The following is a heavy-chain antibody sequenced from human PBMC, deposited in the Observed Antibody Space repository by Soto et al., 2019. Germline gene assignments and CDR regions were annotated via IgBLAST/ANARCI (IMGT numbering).Heavy chain of an antibody. V-gene: IGHV3-48*03. CDR3: ARNFIIYYHGSRAHYS. Sequence: EVQLVESGGGLVQSGGSLRLSCVASGFTFSSFEMNWVRKAPGKGLEWISYISSGGRTTYYADSVKGRFTISRDNAKNYLYLQMNGLRAEDDAVYYCARNFIIYYHGSRAHYSWGRGSLVTVSS. CDR1: GFTFSSFE. D-gene: IGHD3-10*01. CDR2: ISSGGRTT. J-gene: IGHJ4*02.